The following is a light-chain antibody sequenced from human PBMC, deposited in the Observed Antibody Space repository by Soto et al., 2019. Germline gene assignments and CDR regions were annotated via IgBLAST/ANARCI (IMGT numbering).Light chain of an antibody. CDR1: QSVDNN. CDR3: QQYNDRTPIT. CDR2: GSF. V-gene: IGKV3-15*01. J-gene: IGKJ5*01. Sequence: EIVMTQSPVTLSASPGESATLSCRASQSVDNNVAWYQQKPGQAPRLLIVGSFARATGIPARFSGSVSGSEFTLTISGLQSEDFAVYYCQQYNDRTPITYGQGTRLQIK.